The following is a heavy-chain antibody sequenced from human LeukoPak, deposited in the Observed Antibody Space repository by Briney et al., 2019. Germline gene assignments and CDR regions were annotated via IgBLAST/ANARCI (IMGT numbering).Heavy chain of an antibody. D-gene: IGHD6-13*01. Sequence: PSETLSLTCTVSGGSISSYYWSWIRQPPGKGLEWIGYIYYSGSTNYNPSLKSRVTISVDTSKNQFSLKLSSVTAADTAVYYCARSKGIAAAGTVPYFDCWGQGTLVTVSS. J-gene: IGHJ4*02. V-gene: IGHV4-59*01. CDR1: GGSISSYY. CDR3: ARSKGIAAAGTVPYFDC. CDR2: IYYSGST.